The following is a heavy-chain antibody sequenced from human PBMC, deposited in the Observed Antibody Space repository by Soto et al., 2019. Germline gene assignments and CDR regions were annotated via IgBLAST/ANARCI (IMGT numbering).Heavy chain of an antibody. CDR2: IYYSGST. D-gene: IGHD6-13*01. CDR3: ARRERAAGTDWWFDP. CDR1: GGSISSSSFH. V-gene: IGHV4-39*01. Sequence: QLQLQESGPGLVKPSETLSLTCTVSGGSISSSSFHWGWIRQPPGKGLEWIGSIYYSGSTYYSPSLKGRGTLSVDTSKNQFSLKLSSVTAADTAVYYCARRERAAGTDWWFDPWGQGTLVTVSS. J-gene: IGHJ5*02.